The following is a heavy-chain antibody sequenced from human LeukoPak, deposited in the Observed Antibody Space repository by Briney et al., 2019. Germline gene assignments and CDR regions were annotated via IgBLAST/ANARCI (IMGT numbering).Heavy chain of an antibody. Sequence: PSETLSLTCAVYGGSFSGYYWSWIRQPPGKGLEWIGEINHSGSTNYNPSLKSRVTISVDRSKNQFSLKLSSVTAADTAVYYCARGQDAGAFDIWGQGTMVTVSS. CDR2: INHSGST. CDR1: GGSFSGYY. J-gene: IGHJ3*02. CDR3: ARGQDAGAFDI. V-gene: IGHV4-34*01. D-gene: IGHD2-15*01.